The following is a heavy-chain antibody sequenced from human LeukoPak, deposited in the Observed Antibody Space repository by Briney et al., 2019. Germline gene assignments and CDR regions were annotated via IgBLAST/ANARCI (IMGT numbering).Heavy chain of an antibody. CDR3: ARGLVVRWATADWFDP. J-gene: IGHJ5*02. D-gene: IGHD3-10*01. CDR2: INHSGST. Sequence: ASETLSLTCAVYGGSFSGYYWSWIRQPPGKGLEWIGEINHSGSTNYNPSLKSRVTTSVDTSKNQFSLKLSSVTAADTAVYYCARGLVVRWATADWFDPWGQGTLVTVSS. CDR1: GGSFSGYY. V-gene: IGHV4-34*01.